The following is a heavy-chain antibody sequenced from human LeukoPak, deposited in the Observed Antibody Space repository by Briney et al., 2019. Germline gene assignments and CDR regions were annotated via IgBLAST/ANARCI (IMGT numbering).Heavy chain of an antibody. CDR1: GLTFSSYA. J-gene: IGHJ4*02. CDR3: AKDGRSYYFDY. D-gene: IGHD3-10*01. V-gene: IGHV3-23*01. Sequence: GRSLRLSCAASGLTFSSYAMHWVRQAPGKGLEWVSAISGSGGSTYYADSVKGRFTISRDNSKNTLYLQMNSLRAEDTAVYYCAKDGRSYYFDYWGQGTLVTVSS. CDR2: ISGSGGST.